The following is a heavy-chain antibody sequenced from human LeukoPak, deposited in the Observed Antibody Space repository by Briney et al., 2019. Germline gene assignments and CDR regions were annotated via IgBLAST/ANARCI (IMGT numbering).Heavy chain of an antibody. J-gene: IGHJ4*02. CDR2: TKQDGSEK. CDR3: AGEGFYDSGGGYFEY. D-gene: IGHD3-10*01. Sequence: GGSLRLSCAASGFTFSGYWMSWVRQAPGKGLEWVANTKQDGSEKNYVDSVKGRFTISRDNAKKSLFLQMSSLRVEDTAVYYCAGEGFYDSGGGYFEYWGQGTLVTVSS. CDR1: GFTFSGYW. V-gene: IGHV3-7*01.